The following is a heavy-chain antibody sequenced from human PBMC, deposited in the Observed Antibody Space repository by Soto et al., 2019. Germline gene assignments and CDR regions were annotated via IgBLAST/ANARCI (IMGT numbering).Heavy chain of an antibody. D-gene: IGHD2-15*01. V-gene: IGHV4-4*07. Sequence: SETLFLTCTASGASISSHYWGWIRLPAGKGLEWSGRVYTTGDTDYTPSLKRRVTISIDTSKNKFSLRLSSVTAADTPLYFCVRDVTWWTYQKLYYWGQGFRATVSS. J-gene: IGHJ4*02. CDR1: GASISSHY. CDR2: VYTTGDT. CDR3: VRDVTWWTYQKLYY.